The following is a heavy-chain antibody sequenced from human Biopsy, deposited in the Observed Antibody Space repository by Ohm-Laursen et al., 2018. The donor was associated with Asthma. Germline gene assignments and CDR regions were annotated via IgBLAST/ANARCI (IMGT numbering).Heavy chain of an antibody. CDR2: IYYSGST. Sequence: TLSLTCTVSGGSINIGDYYWSWIRQHPVTGLEWIGYIYYSGSTYYNPSLKSRVSISLDTSKNQSSLSLTSVTAADTAVYYCVRGSSSWHHGPFHYYYGLDVWGQGTTATVSS. D-gene: IGHD6-13*01. CDR3: VRGSSSWHHGPFHYYYGLDV. CDR1: GGSINIGDYY. J-gene: IGHJ6*02. V-gene: IGHV4-31*03.